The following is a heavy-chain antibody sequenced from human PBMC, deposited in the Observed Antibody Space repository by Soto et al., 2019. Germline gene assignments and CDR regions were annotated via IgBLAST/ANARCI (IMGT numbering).Heavy chain of an antibody. CDR1: GGSISSSSYY. CDR2: IYYSGDT. V-gene: IGHV4-39*01. J-gene: IGHJ4*02. D-gene: IGHD5-18*01. CDR3: ARHSDPSIQLWVYFDY. Sequence: PSETLSLTCTVSGGSISSSSYYWGWIRQPPGKGLEWIGTIYYSGDTYYNPSLKSRVTISVDTSKNQFSLKLSSVTAADTAVYYCARHSDPSIQLWVYFDYWGQGTLVTVSS.